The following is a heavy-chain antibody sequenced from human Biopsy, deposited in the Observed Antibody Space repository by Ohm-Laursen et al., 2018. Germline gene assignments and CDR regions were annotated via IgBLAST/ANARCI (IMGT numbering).Heavy chain of an antibody. J-gene: IGHJ4*02. CDR3: AADINVWNANY. D-gene: IGHD1-1*01. CDR1: GYTLTELS. Sequence: GASVKVSCKVSGYTLTELSMHWVRQAPGKGLEWTGGFAPENGKTVYAQNFQARVSMTEDTSTDTAYMELRSLRSEDTAVYYCAADINVWNANYWGQGTQVTVSS. CDR2: FAPENGKT. V-gene: IGHV1-24*01.